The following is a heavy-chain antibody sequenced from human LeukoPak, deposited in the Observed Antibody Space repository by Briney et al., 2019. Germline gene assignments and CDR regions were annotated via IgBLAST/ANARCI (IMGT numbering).Heavy chain of an antibody. J-gene: IGHJ5*02. Sequence: TGGSLRLSCAASGFTFDDYAMHWVRQAPGKGLEWVSGISWNSGSIGYADSVKGRFTISRDNAKNSLYLQMNSLRAEDTALYYCARDDRFGELWSWGQGTLVTVSS. CDR3: ARDDRFGELWS. V-gene: IGHV3-9*01. CDR2: ISWNSGSI. CDR1: GFTFDDYA. D-gene: IGHD3-10*01.